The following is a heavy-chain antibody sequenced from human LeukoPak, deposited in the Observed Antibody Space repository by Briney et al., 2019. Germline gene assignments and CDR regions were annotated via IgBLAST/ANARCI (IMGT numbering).Heavy chain of an antibody. D-gene: IGHD3-16*01. V-gene: IGHV3-74*01. J-gene: IGHJ4*02. CDR1: GFTFSSYS. CDR2: ITSDGRTT. Sequence: GGSLRLSCAASGFTFSSYSMNWVRQAPGKGLVWVSRITSDGRTTIYADSVKGRFSISRDNSKNTLFLQMNSLRADDMAVYYCARDRYYVPDYWGQGTLVTVSS. CDR3: ARDRYYVPDY.